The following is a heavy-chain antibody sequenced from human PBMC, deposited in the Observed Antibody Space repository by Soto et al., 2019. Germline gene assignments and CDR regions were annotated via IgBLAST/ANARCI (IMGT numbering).Heavy chain of an antibody. J-gene: IGHJ5*02. Sequence: SGGSLRLSCAASGFTFSSYAMHWVRQAPGKGLEWVAVISYDGSNKYYADSVKGRFTISRDNSKNTLYLQMNSLRAEDTAVYYCGRGAVSYYYGSGSYYKGNWFDPWGQGTLVTVSS. CDR1: GFTFSSYA. V-gene: IGHV3-30-3*01. D-gene: IGHD3-10*01. CDR3: GRGAVSYYYGSGSYYKGNWFDP. CDR2: ISYDGSNK.